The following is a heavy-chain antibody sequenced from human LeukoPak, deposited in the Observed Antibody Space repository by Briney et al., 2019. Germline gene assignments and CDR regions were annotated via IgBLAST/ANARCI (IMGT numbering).Heavy chain of an antibody. D-gene: IGHD3-22*01. CDR3: AKTRGSGYTIDY. Sequence: GGSLRLSCAASGFTFSSYAMSWVRQAPGKGLEWVSAISGSGGSTYYADSVKGRFTISRDNSKSTLYLQMNSLRAEDTAVYYCAKTRGSGYTIDYWGQGTLVTVSS. V-gene: IGHV3-23*01. CDR1: GFTFSSYA. J-gene: IGHJ4*02. CDR2: ISGSGGST.